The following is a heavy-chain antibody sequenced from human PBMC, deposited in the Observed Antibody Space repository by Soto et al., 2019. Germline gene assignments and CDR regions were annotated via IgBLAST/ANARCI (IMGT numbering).Heavy chain of an antibody. CDR3: AVMVRRVIRPMDV. Sequence: PGGSLRLSCAASGFTFSSYSMNWVRQAPGKGLEWVSSISSSSSYIYYADSVKGRFTISRDNAKNSLYLQMNSLRAEDTAVYYCAVMVRRVIRPMDVWGQGTTVTVSS. D-gene: IGHD3-10*01. CDR2: ISSSSSYI. V-gene: IGHV3-21*01. CDR1: GFTFSSYS. J-gene: IGHJ6*02.